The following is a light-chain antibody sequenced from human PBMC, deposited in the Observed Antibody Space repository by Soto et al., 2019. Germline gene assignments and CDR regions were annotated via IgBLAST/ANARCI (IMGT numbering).Light chain of an antibody. CDR2: RTS. CDR3: QQHSNYPLT. V-gene: IGKV3-15*01. Sequence: EIVMTQSPATLSVSPGERATLSCRASQSISSNLAWYQQKPGQAPRLLMFRTSSRATGFPARFSGSGSGTDFTLTISSLQPEDFATYYCQQHSNYPLTFGGGTKV. CDR1: QSISSN. J-gene: IGKJ4*01.